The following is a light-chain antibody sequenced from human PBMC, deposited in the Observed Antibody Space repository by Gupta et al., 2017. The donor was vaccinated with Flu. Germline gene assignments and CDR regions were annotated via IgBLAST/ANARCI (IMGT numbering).Light chain of an antibody. V-gene: IGKV1-39*01. CDR3: QQSYTNPLA. Sequence: IHMTQSPPSLSASVGDTVTITCRASQRISAYLIWYQQQPGKAPKLLIYAASSLQSGVSSRFSGDGSGTDFTLTISSLQPVDFATYYCQQSYTNPLAFGQGTKVEVK. J-gene: IGKJ1*01. CDR2: AAS. CDR1: QRISAY.